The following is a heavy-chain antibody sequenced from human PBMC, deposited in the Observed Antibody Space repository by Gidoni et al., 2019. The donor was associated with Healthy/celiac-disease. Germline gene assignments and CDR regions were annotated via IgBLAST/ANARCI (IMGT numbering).Heavy chain of an antibody. CDR2: INPNSGGT. D-gene: IGHD1-26*01. V-gene: IGHV1-2*04. CDR1: GYTFTGYY. CDR3: ARAVDILAGAFDI. J-gene: IGHJ3*02. Sequence: QVQLVQSGAEVKKPGAAVTVSCKASGYTFTGYYLHWVRQAPGQGLEWMGWINPNSGGTNYAQKFQGWVTMSSDTSISTAYMELSSLRSDDTAVYYCARAVDILAGAFDIWGQGTMVTVSS.